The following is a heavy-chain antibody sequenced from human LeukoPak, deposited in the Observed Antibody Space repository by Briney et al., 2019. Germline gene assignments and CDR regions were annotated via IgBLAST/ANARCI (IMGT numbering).Heavy chain of an antibody. CDR1: GYTFADSF. D-gene: IGHD3-22*01. CDR3: ARVRGFLDYYDSSGYLDY. V-gene: IGHV1-2*02. Sequence: ASVKVSCTASGYTFADSFIHWVRQAPGQGLEWMGWINPKSGGTNYAQKFQGRVTMTRDTSISTAYMELSRLRSDDTAVYYYARVRGFLDYYDSSGYLDYWGKGTLVTVSS. CDR2: INPKSGGT. J-gene: IGHJ4*02.